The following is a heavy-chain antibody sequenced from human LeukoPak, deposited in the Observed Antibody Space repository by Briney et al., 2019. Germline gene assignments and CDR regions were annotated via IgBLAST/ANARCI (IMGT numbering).Heavy chain of an antibody. Sequence: PSETLSLTCTVSGGSISSSSYYWGWIRQPPGKGLEWIGSIYYSGSTYYNPSLKSRVTISVDTSKNQFSLKLSSVTTADTAVYYCARFKTIAVAGPNWFDPWGQGTLVTVSS. CDR3: ARFKTIAVAGPNWFDP. V-gene: IGHV4-39*01. CDR2: IYYSGST. J-gene: IGHJ5*02. D-gene: IGHD6-19*01. CDR1: GGSISSSSYY.